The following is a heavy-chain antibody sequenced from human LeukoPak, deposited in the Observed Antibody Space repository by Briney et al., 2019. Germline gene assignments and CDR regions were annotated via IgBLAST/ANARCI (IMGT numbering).Heavy chain of an antibody. D-gene: IGHD5-18*01. CDR3: AREGYSYGYSPYFDY. J-gene: IGHJ4*02. CDR2: IYYSGST. CDR1: GGSISSYY. V-gene: IGHV4-59*12. Sequence: KPSETLSLTCTVSGGSISSYYWSWIRQPPGKGLEWIGYIYYSGSTNYNPSLKSRVTISVDTSKNQFSLKLSSVTAADTAVYYCAREGYSYGYSPYFDYWGQGTLVTVSS.